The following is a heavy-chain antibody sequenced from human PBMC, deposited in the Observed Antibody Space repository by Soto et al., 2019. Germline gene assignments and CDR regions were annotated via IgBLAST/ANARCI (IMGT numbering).Heavy chain of an antibody. J-gene: IGHJ6*03. Sequence: EVQLVESGGGLVQPGGSLRLSCAVSGFSVSFNAMTWVRQAPEKGLEWVSVIYKGGSTYHADLVKGRFTVSKDNSNNILYLQMNNLRAEDTAVYYCARLYYHYMDVWGKGTTVTVSS. CDR2: IYKGGST. V-gene: IGHV3-66*04. CDR3: ARLYYHYMDV. CDR1: GFSVSFNA.